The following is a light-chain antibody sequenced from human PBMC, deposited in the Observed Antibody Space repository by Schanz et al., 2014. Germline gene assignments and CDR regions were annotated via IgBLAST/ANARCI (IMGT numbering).Light chain of an antibody. V-gene: IGLV2-11*01. Sequence: QSALTQPRSVSGSPGQSVTISCTGTNSDVGGYDYVSWYQQHPGKAPKLLIYNVNERPSGVPDRFSGSKSGNTASLTISGLQAEDDADYYCSSFTSTNTWVFGGGTKLTVL. CDR1: NSDVGGYDY. CDR3: SSFTSTNTWV. CDR2: NVN. J-gene: IGLJ3*02.